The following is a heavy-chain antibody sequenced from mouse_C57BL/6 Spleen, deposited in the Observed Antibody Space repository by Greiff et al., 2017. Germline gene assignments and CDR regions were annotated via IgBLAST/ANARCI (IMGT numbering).Heavy chain of an antibody. CDR2: IIPYNGDT. Sequence: VQLQQSGPELVKPGASVKISCKASGFSFTGYFMYWVKQSHGKSLEWIGRIIPYNGDTFYNQKFKGKVTLTVDNSSSTTHMVLLSLTSDDFAVYYCARSDYYGSSHYCAMDYWGQGTSVTVSS. CDR3: ARSDYYGSSHYCAMDY. J-gene: IGHJ4*01. V-gene: IGHV1-37*01. D-gene: IGHD1-1*01. CDR1: GFSFTGYF.